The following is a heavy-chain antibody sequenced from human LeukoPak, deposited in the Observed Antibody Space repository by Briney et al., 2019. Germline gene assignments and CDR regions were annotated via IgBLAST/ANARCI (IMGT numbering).Heavy chain of an antibody. CDR2: IYYSGST. V-gene: IGHV4-59*01. CDR3: ARDGWRYYDSSGYYHDAFDI. Sequence: SETLSLTCTVSGGSISSYYWSWIRQPPGKGLEWIGYIYYSGSTNYNPSLKSRVTISVDTSKNQFSLKLSSVTAADTAVYYCARDGWRYYDSSGYYHDAFDIWGQGTMVTVSS. D-gene: IGHD3-22*01. J-gene: IGHJ3*02. CDR1: GGSISSYY.